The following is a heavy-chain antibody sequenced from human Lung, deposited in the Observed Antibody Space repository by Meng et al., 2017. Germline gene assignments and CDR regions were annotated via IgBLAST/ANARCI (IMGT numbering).Heavy chain of an antibody. Sequence: QVQLVQAGAEVKNPGASVKVSCKASGYTFTDCQIHWVRQAPGQGLEWMGRNHPKRGGKKFTQKFQRRVNLRRNTSITTAYLEINRQTSDDTAIYYCSREWDSDYTSTWPDYWGQGTLVTVSS. CDR3: SREWDSDYTSTWPDY. D-gene: IGHD6-13*01. J-gene: IGHJ4*02. V-gene: IGHV1-2*06. CDR1: GYTFTDCQ. CDR2: NHPKRGGK.